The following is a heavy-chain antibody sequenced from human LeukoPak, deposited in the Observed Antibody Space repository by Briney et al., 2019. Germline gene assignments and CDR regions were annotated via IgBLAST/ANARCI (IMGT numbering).Heavy chain of an antibody. CDR2: VSGSGGST. CDR1: GFSFSSYG. D-gene: IGHD1-26*01. Sequence: PGRSLRLSCAASGFSFSSYGMHWVRQAPGKGLEWVSAVSGSGGSTYYADSVKGRFTISRDNSKNTLFLQMNSLRAEDTAVYYCAKLKGAHLTRDDYWGQGTLVTVSS. V-gene: IGHV3-23*01. CDR3: AKLKGAHLTRDDY. J-gene: IGHJ4*02.